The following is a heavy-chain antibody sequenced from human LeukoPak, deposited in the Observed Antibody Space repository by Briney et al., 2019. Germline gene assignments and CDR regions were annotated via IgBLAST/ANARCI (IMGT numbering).Heavy chain of an antibody. CDR2: IKQDGSET. CDR1: GFTFSNYW. D-gene: IGHD3-3*01. Sequence: GGSLRLSCAASGFTFSNYWMSWVRRAPGKGLEWVANIKQDGSETYFVDSVRGRFTISRDNAKKSLYLQMNSLRAEDTAVYYCASDFWGAYLVGYFDCWGQGTLVTVSS. J-gene: IGHJ4*02. V-gene: IGHV3-7*01. CDR3: ASDFWGAYLVGYFDC.